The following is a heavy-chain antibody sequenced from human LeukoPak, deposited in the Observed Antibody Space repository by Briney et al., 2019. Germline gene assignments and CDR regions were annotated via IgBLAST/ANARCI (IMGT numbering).Heavy chain of an antibody. CDR2: INHSGST. V-gene: IGHV4-34*01. Sequence: SETLSLTCAVYGGSFSGYYWSWIRQPPGKGLEWIGEINHSGSTNYNPSLKSRVTISVDTSKNQFSLKLRSVTAADTAVYYCARGVGRHYYDSSGRYYFDYWGQGTLVTVSS. CDR1: GGSFSGYY. D-gene: IGHD3-22*01. J-gene: IGHJ4*02. CDR3: ARGVGRHYYDSSGRYYFDY.